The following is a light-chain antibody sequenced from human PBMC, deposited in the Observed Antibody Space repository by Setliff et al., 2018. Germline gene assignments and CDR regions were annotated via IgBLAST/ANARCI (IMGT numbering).Light chain of an antibody. CDR1: SSDIGAYTY. CDR3: SSYTTSSLRV. CDR2: NVS. J-gene: IGLJ3*02. Sequence: ALTQPASMSGSPGQSITISCTGTSSDIGAYTYVSWYQQHPGKAPKLLISNVSNRPSGVSHRFSGSKSGNTASLTISRLQAEDEADYYCSSYTTSSLRVFGGGTKVTVL. V-gene: IGLV2-14*03.